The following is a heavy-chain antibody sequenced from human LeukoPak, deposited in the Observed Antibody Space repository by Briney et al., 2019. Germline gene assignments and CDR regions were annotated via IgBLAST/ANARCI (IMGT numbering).Heavy chain of an antibody. CDR3: ARASRLGTYYFMDV. CDR2: ISHIGTT. CDR1: GGSFSGHY. J-gene: IGHJ6*03. V-gene: IGHV4-34*01. Sequence: SETLSLTCAVNGGSFSGHYWTWIRQPPGKGLEWIGEISHIGTTNNNLSLNSRVTISLDASKSQVSLKLSSVTAADTAVYYCARASRLGTYYFMDVWGNGTTVTVSS. D-gene: IGHD1-7*01.